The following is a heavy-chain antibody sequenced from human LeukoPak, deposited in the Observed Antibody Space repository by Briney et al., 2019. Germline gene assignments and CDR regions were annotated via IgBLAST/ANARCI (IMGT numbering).Heavy chain of an antibody. CDR1: GGSFSGYY. CDR3: ARGLLTGYSSSWYVGSYNWFDP. Sequence: PSETLSLTCAVYGGSFSGYYWSWIRQPPGKGLEWIGEINHSGSTNYNPSLKSRVTIPVDTPKNQFSLKLSSVTAADAAVYYCARGLLTGYSSSWYVGSYNWFDPWGQGTLVTVSS. J-gene: IGHJ5*02. CDR2: INHSGST. D-gene: IGHD6-13*01. V-gene: IGHV4-34*01.